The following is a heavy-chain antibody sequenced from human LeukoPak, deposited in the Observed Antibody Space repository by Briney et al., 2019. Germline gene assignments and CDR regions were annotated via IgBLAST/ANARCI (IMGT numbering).Heavy chain of an antibody. CDR3: ARSVEGYCRGGSCYYYSYYMDV. V-gene: IGHV4-59*01. CDR2: IYYSGST. J-gene: IGHJ6*03. Sequence: SETLSLTCTVSGGSISSYYWNWIRQPPGKGLEWIGYIYYSGSTNYNPSLKSRVTISVDTSKNQFSLKLSSVTAADTAVYYCARSVEGYCRGGSCYYYSYYMDVWGKGTTVTVSS. D-gene: IGHD2-15*01. CDR1: GGSISSYY.